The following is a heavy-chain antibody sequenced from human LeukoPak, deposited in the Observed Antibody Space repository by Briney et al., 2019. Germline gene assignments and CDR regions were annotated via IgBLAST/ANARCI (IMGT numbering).Heavy chain of an antibody. Sequence: GSLRLSCAASGFTFSSYGMHWVRQAPGKGLEWVAVISYDGSNKYYADSVKGRFTISRDNSKNTLYPQMNSLRAEDTAVYYCAKPVHDYGDYRPFDYWGQGTLVTVSS. V-gene: IGHV3-30*18. D-gene: IGHD4-17*01. CDR1: GFTFSSYG. J-gene: IGHJ4*02. CDR2: ISYDGSNK. CDR3: AKPVHDYGDYRPFDY.